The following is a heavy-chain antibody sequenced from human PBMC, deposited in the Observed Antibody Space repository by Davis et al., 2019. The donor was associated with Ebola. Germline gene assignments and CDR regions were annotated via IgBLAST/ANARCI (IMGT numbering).Heavy chain of an antibody. CDR3: TRLSNYYYNISGYAGAFDI. J-gene: IGHJ3*02. CDR2: IDPRGGSA. CDR1: GYTFTRYY. Sequence: ASVKVSCKASGYTFTRYYLHWVRQAPGQGLEWMGIIDPRGGSATYAQRFQDRVTMTRDTSTSTVYMDLSSLRSEDTAVYYCTRLSNYYYNISGYAGAFDIWGQGTTVTVSS. D-gene: IGHD3-22*01. V-gene: IGHV1-46*03.